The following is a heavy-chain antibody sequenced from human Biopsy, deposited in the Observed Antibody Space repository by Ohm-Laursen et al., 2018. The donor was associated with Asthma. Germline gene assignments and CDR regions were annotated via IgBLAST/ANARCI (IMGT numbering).Heavy chain of an antibody. CDR1: RFTYE. D-gene: IGHD6-19*01. V-gene: IGHV3-30-3*01. CDR3: AREDVAGTHIED. Sequence: SLRLSCAASRFTYEMHWVRQAPGKGLEWVAVISYDGSSIYYADSVKGRFTISRDNSKNTLSPQMNSLTAEDTAVYYCAREDVAGTHIEDWGQGTLVTVSS. CDR2: ISYDGSSI. J-gene: IGHJ4*02.